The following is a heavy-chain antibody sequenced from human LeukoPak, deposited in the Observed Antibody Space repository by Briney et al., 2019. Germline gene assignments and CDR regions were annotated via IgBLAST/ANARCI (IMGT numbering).Heavy chain of an antibody. CDR2: ISSSISYT. D-gene: IGHD6-19*01. CDR1: GFTFSDYY. Sequence: GGSLRLSCAASGFTFSDYYMSWIRQAPGKGLEWVSYISSSISYTNYADSVKGRFTISRDNAKNSLYLQMNSLRAEDTAVYYCARPQRSSSGWYYFDYWGQGTLVTVSS. CDR3: ARPQRSSSGWYYFDY. V-gene: IGHV3-11*03. J-gene: IGHJ4*02.